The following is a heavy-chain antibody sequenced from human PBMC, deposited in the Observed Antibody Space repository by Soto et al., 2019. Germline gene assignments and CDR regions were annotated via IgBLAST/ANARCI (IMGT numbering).Heavy chain of an antibody. CDR3: ARLLIDNWNQGHAFDF. CDR1: GGSVSSGNYF. CDR2: IYYNGDT. V-gene: IGHV4-39*01. Sequence: QLQLQESGPGLVKPAETLSLKCAVSGGSVSSGNYFWGWIRQPPGKGLEWIGNIYYNGDTYYSPSLKTRVTMSVDTAQSQFSLRITSVTAADTAVYYCARLLIDNWNQGHAFDFWVQGTLVTVSS. J-gene: IGHJ3*01. D-gene: IGHD1-20*01.